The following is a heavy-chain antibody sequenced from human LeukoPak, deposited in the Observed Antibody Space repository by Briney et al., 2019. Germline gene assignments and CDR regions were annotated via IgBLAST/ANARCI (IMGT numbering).Heavy chain of an antibody. D-gene: IGHD2-15*01. V-gene: IGHV3-30*02. CDR3: AKSCSGGSCFPDS. J-gene: IGHJ4*02. CDR2: IRYDGSNK. Sequence: GGSLRLSCAASGFTFSTSGMHWVRQTPGKGLEWVAFIRYDGSNKVYVDSVKGRFTISRDNSKNTLYLQMDSLRAKDTVVYYCAKSCSGGSCFPDSWGQGTLVTVSS. CDR1: GFTFSTSG.